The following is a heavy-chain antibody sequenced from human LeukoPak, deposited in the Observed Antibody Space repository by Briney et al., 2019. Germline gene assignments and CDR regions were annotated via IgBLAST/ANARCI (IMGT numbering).Heavy chain of an antibody. J-gene: IGHJ6*02. Sequence: AASVKVSCKASGYTFTGYYMHWVRQAPGQGLEWMGWINPNSGGTNYAQKFQGRVTMTRDTSISTAYMELSRLRSDDTAVYYCARVDHYYYYGMDVWGQGTTVTVSS. CDR3: ARVDHYYYYGMDV. V-gene: IGHV1-2*02. CDR2: INPNSGGT. D-gene: IGHD2-2*03. CDR1: GYTFTGYY.